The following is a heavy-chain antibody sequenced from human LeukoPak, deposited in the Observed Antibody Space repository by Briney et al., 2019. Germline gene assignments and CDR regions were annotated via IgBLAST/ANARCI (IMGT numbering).Heavy chain of an antibody. V-gene: IGHV1-18*03. CDR2: ISAYNGNT. D-gene: IGHD2-2*02. Sequence: ASVKVSCKASGYTFTSYGISWVRQAPGQGLEWMGWISAYNGNTNYAQKLQGRVTMTTDTSTSTAYMELRSLRSDDMAVYYCARADWTRYCSSTSCYRPTYYYMDVWGKGTTVTVSS. J-gene: IGHJ6*03. CDR3: ARADWTRYCSSTSCYRPTYYYMDV. CDR1: GYTFTSYG.